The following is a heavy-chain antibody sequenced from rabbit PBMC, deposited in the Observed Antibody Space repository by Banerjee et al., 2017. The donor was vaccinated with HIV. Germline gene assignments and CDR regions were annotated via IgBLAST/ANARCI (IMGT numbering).Heavy chain of an antibody. CDR1: GFSFSSSYY. CDR3: ARNTYGGTAATYALDL. J-gene: IGHJ4*01. Sequence: QSLEESGGGLVQPEGSLTLTCTASGFSFSSSYYMCWVRQAPGKGLEWIGCIYTGSGTTYYASWAKGRFTISKASSTTVTLQMTSLTAADTATYFCARNTYGGTAATYALDLWGQGTLVTVS. CDR2: IYTGSGTT. D-gene: IGHD4-2*01. V-gene: IGHV1S40*01.